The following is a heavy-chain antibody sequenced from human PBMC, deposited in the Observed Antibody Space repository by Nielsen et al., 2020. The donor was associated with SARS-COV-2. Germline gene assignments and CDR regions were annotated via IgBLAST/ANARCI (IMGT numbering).Heavy chain of an antibody. CDR3: ARPPDYGDPRGMDV. CDR1: GFTFDDYA. D-gene: IGHD4-17*01. CDR2: ISWNSGSI. Sequence: SLKISCAASGFTFDDYAMHWVRQAPGKGLEWVSGISWNSGSIGYADSVKGRFTISRDNAKNSLYLQMNSLRAEDTAVYYCARPPDYGDPRGMDVWGQGTTVTVSS. V-gene: IGHV3-9*01. J-gene: IGHJ6*02.